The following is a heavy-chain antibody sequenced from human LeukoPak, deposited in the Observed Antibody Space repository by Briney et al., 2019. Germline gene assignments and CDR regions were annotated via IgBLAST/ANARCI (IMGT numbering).Heavy chain of an antibody. Sequence: SETLSLTCTVSGGSISSSNCYWGWIRQSPGKGLEWIGSIRYSGNTYYNPSLKSRVTISVDTSKNQFSLKLTSVTAADTAVYYCARHADSGFGELAFDYWGQGTLVTVSS. CDR1: GGSISSSNCY. V-gene: IGHV4-39*01. CDR3: ARHADSGFGELAFDY. CDR2: IRYSGNT. D-gene: IGHD3-10*01. J-gene: IGHJ4*02.